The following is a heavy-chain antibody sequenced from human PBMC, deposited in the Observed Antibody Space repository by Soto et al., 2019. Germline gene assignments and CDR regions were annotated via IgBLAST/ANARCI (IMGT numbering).Heavy chain of an antibody. CDR1: GGSFSGYY. CDR3: ARDIVVVVAATDYMDV. D-gene: IGHD2-15*01. Sequence: LSLTCAVYGGSFSGYYWSWIRQPPGKGLEWIGEINHSGSTSYNPSLKSRVTISVDTSKNQFSLKLSSVTAADTAVCYCARDIVVVVAATDYMDVWGKGTTVTVSS. J-gene: IGHJ6*03. CDR2: INHSGST. V-gene: IGHV4-34*01.